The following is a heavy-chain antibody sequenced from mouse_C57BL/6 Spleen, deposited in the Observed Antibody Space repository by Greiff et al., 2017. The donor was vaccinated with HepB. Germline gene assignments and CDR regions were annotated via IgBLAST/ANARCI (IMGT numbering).Heavy chain of an antibody. CDR1: GYTFTSYW. CDR2: IHPNSGST. J-gene: IGHJ2*01. D-gene: IGHD2-4*01. CDR3: ARSYDYDPVYFDY. Sequence: VQLQQPGAELVKPGASVKLSCKASGYTFTSYWMHWVKQRPGQGLEWIGMIHPNSGSTNYNEKFKSKATLTVDKSSSTAYMQLSSLTSEDSAVYYCARSYDYDPVYFDYWGQGTTLTVSS. V-gene: IGHV1-64*01.